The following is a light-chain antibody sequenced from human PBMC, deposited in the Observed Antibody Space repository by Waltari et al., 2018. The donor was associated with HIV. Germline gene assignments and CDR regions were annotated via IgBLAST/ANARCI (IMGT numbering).Light chain of an antibody. CDR2: KVS. V-gene: IGKV2-30*01. CDR1: QSLVSIDGNTY. Sequence: DVVMTQSPLSLPVTLGQPASMSCRSSQSLVSIDGNTYLIWFHQRPGQSPRRLIYKVSERDSGVPDRFSGSGSGTDFTLEISRVEAEDVGVYYCMQGTHWPPYTFGQGTKLEIK. J-gene: IGKJ2*01. CDR3: MQGTHWPPYT.